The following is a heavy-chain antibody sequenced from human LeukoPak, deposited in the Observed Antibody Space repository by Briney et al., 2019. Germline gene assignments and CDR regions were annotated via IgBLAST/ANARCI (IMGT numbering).Heavy chain of an antibody. Sequence: SETLPLTCTVSGGSISSSSYYWGWIRQPPGKGLEWIGSIYYSGSTYYNPSLKSRVTISVDTSKNQFSLKLSSVTAADTAVYYCASRTRIAAAGTGRGAFDIWGQGTMVTVSS. CDR1: GGSISSSSYY. CDR2: IYYSGST. J-gene: IGHJ3*02. V-gene: IGHV4-39*01. D-gene: IGHD6-13*01. CDR3: ASRTRIAAAGTGRGAFDI.